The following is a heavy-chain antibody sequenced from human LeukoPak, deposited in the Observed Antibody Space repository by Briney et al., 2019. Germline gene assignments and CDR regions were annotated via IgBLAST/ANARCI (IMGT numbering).Heavy chain of an antibody. D-gene: IGHD5-18*01. V-gene: IGHV3-30*03. CDR2: ISVDGSNE. J-gene: IGHJ4*02. CDR3: ASTNTAMVRGYFDY. CDR1: GFSFSDYG. Sequence: GGSLRLSSAVSGFSFSDYGMHWVRQAPGKGLEWVAFISVDGSNELYADSVKGRFTISRDNSKNTLYLQMNSLRAEDTAVYYCASTNTAMVRGYFDYWGQGTLVTVSS.